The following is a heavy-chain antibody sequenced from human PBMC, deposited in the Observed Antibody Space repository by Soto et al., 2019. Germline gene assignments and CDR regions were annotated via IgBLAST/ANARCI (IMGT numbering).Heavy chain of an antibody. V-gene: IGHV3-43D*04. Sequence: REGFLWGTCVDPGCSCDDYEMHWVRQAAGKGLEWVSLISWDGGSTYYADSVKGRFTISRDNSKNSLYLQMNSLRAEDTALYYCAKDITPPGAASFYTCYYYFGMDVWGQGTTVTGSS. CDR2: ISWDGGST. J-gene: IGHJ6*02. CDR1: GCSCDDYE. CDR3: AKDITPPGAASFYTCYYYFGMDV. D-gene: IGHD2-2*02.